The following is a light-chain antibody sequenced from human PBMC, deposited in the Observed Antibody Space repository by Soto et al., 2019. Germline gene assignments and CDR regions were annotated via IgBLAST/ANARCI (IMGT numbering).Light chain of an antibody. CDR1: SSNIGAHYD. CDR2: TNN. Sequence: QSVLTQPPSVSGAPGQRVTISCTGSSSNIGAHYDVHWYQQLPGTAPRLLIYTNNQRPSGVPDRFSGSKSGTSASLAISGLRSEDEADYYCATWDDSLNGYVFGAGTKGIVL. CDR3: ATWDDSLNGYV. V-gene: IGLV1-44*01. J-gene: IGLJ1*01.